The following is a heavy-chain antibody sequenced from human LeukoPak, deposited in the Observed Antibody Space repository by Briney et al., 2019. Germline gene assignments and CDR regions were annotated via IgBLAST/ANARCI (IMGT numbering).Heavy chain of an antibody. D-gene: IGHD3-22*01. V-gene: IGHV4-34*01. J-gene: IGHJ1*01. Sequence: SETLSLTCAVYGGSFSGYYWSWIRQPPGEGLEWIGEINHSGSTNYNPSLKSRVTISVDTSKNQFSLKLSSVTAADTAVYYCASSVVITGSAEYFQHWGQGTLVTVSS. CDR1: GGSFSGYY. CDR3: ASSVVITGSAEYFQH. CDR2: INHSGST.